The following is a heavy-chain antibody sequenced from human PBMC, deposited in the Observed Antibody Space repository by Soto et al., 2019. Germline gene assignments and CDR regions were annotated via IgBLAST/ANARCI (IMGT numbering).Heavy chain of an antibody. V-gene: IGHV3-30*03. CDR1: GFTFSSYG. CDR3: ATSHDPQLIWYFDL. J-gene: IGHJ2*01. Sequence: PGGSLRLSCAASGFTFSSYGMHWVRQAPGKGLEWVAVISYDGSNKYYADSVKGRFTISRDNSKNTLYLQMNSLRAEDTAVYYCATSHDPQLIWYFDLWGRGTLVTVSS. CDR2: ISYDGSNK. D-gene: IGHD2-2*01.